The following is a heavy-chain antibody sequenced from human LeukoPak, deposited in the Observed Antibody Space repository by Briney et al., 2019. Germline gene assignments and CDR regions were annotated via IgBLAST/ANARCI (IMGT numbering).Heavy chain of an antibody. J-gene: IGHJ3*02. CDR1: GYTFTSYD. V-gene: IGHV1-8*01. CDR3: ARDTYYYDSSGYPDNAFDI. CDR2: MNSNSGNT. D-gene: IGHD3-22*01. Sequence: ASVKVSCKASGYTFTSYDINWVRQATGQGLEWMGWMNSNSGNTGYAQKFQGRVTMTRNTSISTAYMELSSLGSEDTTVYYCARDTYYYDSSGYPDNAFDIWGQGTMVTVSS.